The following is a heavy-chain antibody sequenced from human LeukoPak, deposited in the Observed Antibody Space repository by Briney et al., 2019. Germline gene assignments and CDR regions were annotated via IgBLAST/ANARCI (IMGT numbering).Heavy chain of an antibody. CDR3: ARVGELELTPDP. D-gene: IGHD1-7*01. V-gene: IGHV4-34*01. CDR2: INHSGST. J-gene: IGHJ5*02. Sequence: SETLSLTCAVYGVSFSGYYWSWIRQPPGKGLEWIGEINHSGSTNYNPSLKSRVTISVDTSKNQFSLKLSSVTAADTAVYYCARVGELELTPDPWGQGTLVTVSS. CDR1: GVSFSGYY.